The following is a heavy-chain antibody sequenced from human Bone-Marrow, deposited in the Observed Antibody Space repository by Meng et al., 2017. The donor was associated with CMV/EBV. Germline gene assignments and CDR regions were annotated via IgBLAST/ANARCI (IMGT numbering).Heavy chain of an antibody. J-gene: IGHJ4*02. V-gene: IGHV3-74*01. CDR3: ARGYCSSISCLFDY. CDR1: GFTFSSYW. D-gene: IGHD2-2*01. Sequence: GESLKISCAASGFTFSSYWMHWVRQAPGKGLVWVSRINSDGSSTSYADSVKGRFTISRDNAKNTLYLQMNSLRAEDTAVYYCARGYCSSISCLFDYWGQGTLVNVAS. CDR2: INSDGSST.